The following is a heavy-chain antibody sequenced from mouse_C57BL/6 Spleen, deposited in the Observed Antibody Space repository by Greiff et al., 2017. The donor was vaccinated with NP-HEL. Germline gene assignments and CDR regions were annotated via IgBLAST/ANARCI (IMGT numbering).Heavy chain of an antibody. CDR1: GFNIKDYY. CDR3: TATVVAKAY. Sequence: VQLKESGAELVRPGASVKLSCTASGFNIKDYYMHWVKQRPEQGLEWIGWIDPENGDTEYASKFQGKATITADTSSNTAYLQLSSLTSEDTAVYYCTATVVAKAYWGQGTLVTVSA. CDR2: IDPENGDT. D-gene: IGHD1-1*01. J-gene: IGHJ3*01. V-gene: IGHV14-4*01.